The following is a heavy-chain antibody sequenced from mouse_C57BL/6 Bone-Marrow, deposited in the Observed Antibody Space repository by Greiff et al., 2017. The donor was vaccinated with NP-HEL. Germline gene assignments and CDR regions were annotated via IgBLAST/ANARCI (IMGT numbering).Heavy chain of an antibody. CDR1: GYTFTDYE. CDR3: TRDHVYYYGSSPGY. D-gene: IGHD1-1*01. Sequence: QVQLQQSGAELVRPGASVTLSCKASGYTFTDYEMHWVKQTPVHGLDWIGAIDPETGGTAYNQKFKGKAILTADKSSSTAYMELRSLTSEDSAVYYCTRDHVYYYGSSPGYWGQGTTLTVSS. J-gene: IGHJ2*01. V-gene: IGHV1-15*01. CDR2: IDPETGGT.